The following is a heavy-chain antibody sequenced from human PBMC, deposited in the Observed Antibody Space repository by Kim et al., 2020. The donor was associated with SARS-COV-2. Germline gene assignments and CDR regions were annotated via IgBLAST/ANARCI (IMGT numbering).Heavy chain of an antibody. V-gene: IGHV4-31*03. CDR1: GGSISSGGYY. D-gene: IGHD3-22*01. CDR3: ARNYDSSGNFDY. CDR2: IYYSGST. J-gene: IGHJ4*02. Sequence: SETLSLTCTVSGGSISSGGYYWSWIRQHPGKGLEWIGYIYYSGSTYYNPSLKSRVTISVDTSKNQFSLKLSSVTAADTAVYYCARNYDSSGNFDYWGQGTLVTVSS.